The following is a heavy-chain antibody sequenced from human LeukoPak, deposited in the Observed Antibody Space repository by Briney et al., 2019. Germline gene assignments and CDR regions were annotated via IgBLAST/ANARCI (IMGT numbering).Heavy chain of an antibody. Sequence: GGSLRLSCAASGFTFSSYSMNWVRQAPGKGLEWISYISSSSSTIYYADSVKGRFTISRDNSKNTVYLHMNSLRADDTAIYYCAKDALTPWGAFDIWGQGTMVTVSS. D-gene: IGHD7-27*01. CDR1: GFTFSSYS. J-gene: IGHJ3*02. CDR3: AKDALTPWGAFDI. CDR2: ISSSSSTI. V-gene: IGHV3-48*01.